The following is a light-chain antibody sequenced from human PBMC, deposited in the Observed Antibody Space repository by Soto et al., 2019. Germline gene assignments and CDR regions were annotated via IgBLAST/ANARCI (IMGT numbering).Light chain of an antibody. CDR1: SRDVGSQNL. CDR3: CSFAAGNTYV. CDR2: EGS. J-gene: IGLJ1*01. V-gene: IGLV2-23*01. Sequence: QSVLTQPASVSGSPGQSITISCTGSSRDVGSQNLVSWYQQHPGKAPKLIIYEGSRRPSGVSNRFSGSQSGNTASLTVSGLQAEDEADYYCCSFAAGNTYVFGSGTKVTVL.